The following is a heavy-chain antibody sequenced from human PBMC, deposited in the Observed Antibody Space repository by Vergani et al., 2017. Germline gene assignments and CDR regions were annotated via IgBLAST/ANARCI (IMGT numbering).Heavy chain of an antibody. V-gene: IGHV1-69*02. CDR3: SRGHSAYDYAPTT. CDR2: IIPILDIP. D-gene: IGHD5-12*01. Sequence: QVQLVQSGAEVKKPGSSVRVSCKASGGTFSSYTINWVRQAPGQGLEWMGRIIPILDIPNYAQKFQGRVTITADKSTSTVYMELSSLRSEDTAVYYCSRGHSAYDYAPTTWGQGTLVTVSS. J-gene: IGHJ5*02. CDR1: GGTFSSYT.